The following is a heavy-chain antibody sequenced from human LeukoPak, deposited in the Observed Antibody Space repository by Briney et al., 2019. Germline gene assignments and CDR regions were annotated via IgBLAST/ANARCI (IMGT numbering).Heavy chain of an antibody. J-gene: IGHJ4*02. CDR3: ARGRGGDYVPSRFDY. V-gene: IGHV3-23*01. CDR2: ISGSGGNT. Sequence: PGESLRLSCSASGFAFSGFAMGWVRQAPGKGLEWVSSISGSGGNTYYADSVEGRFTISRDNSKNTLYLQMNSLRAEDTALYYCARGRGGDYVPSRFDYWGQGTLVTVSS. CDR1: GFAFSGFA. D-gene: IGHD4-17*01.